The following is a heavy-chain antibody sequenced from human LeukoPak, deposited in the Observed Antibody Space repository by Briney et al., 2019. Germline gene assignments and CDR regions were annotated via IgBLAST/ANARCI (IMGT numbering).Heavy chain of an antibody. CDR3: ARTTEGGYTYDYFYYYYMDV. CDR1: GYSISSAFY. J-gene: IGHJ6*03. CDR2: IHYSGST. Sequence: SETLSLACAVSGYSISSAFYWGWIRQSPGKGLEWIGTIHYSGSTSYNPSLKSRVTISVDTSKNQFSLKLSSVTAADTAVYYCARTTEGGYTYDYFYYYYMDVWGKGTTVTISS. V-gene: IGHV4-38-2*01. D-gene: IGHD5-18*01.